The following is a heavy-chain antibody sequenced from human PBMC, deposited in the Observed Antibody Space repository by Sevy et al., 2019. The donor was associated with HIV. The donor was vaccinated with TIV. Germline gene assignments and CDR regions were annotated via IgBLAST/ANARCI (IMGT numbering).Heavy chain of an antibody. Sequence: SETLSLTCAVYGVSFSGYYWSWIRQPPGKGLEWIGEINHSGSTNYNPSLKSRVTISVDTSKNQFSLKLSSVTAADTAVYYCARFRLYGSGSYYPNYYYYGMHVWGQGTTVTVSS. CDR3: ARFRLYGSGSYYPNYYYYGMHV. CDR1: GVSFSGYY. J-gene: IGHJ6*02. CDR2: INHSGST. V-gene: IGHV4-34*01. D-gene: IGHD3-10*01.